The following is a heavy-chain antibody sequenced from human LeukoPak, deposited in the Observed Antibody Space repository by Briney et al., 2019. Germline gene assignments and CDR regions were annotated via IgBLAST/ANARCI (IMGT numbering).Heavy chain of an antibody. CDR3: ARMQQPKGLYYYYGMDV. Sequence: GRSLRLSCAASGFTFSSYGMHWVRQAPGRGLEWVAVIWYDGSNKYYADSVKGRFTISRDNSKNTLYLQMNSLRAEDTAVYYCARMQQPKGLYYYYGMDVWGQGTTVTVSS. J-gene: IGHJ6*02. CDR1: GFTFSSYG. V-gene: IGHV3-33*01. D-gene: IGHD6-13*01. CDR2: IWYDGSNK.